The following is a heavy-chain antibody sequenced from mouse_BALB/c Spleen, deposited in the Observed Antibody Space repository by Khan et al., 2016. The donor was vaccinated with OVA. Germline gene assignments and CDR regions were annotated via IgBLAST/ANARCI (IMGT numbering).Heavy chain of an antibody. CDR1: GFSLTDYA. Sequence: QMQLLETGPGLVAPLQSLSITCTVSGFSLTDYAVSWIRQPPGKGLEWLGVIWGGGSKYYNSALKSRLSISKDNSKSQVFLKMNSLQTDDTAMYXCAKDPPYYAMDYWGQGTSVTVSS. J-gene: IGHJ4*01. CDR3: AKDPPYYAMDY. CDR2: IWGGGSK. V-gene: IGHV2-6-5*01.